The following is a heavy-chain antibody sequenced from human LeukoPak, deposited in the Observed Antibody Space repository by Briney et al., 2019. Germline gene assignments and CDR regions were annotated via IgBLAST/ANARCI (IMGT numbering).Heavy chain of an antibody. CDR2: TIPIFGTA. CDR1: GGTLRSYA. Sequence: GASVEVSCKASGGTLRSYAISWVRQAPGQGLEWMGGTIPIFGTATYAQRFQGRVTITTDESRSTAYMELNSLRSDDTAVYYCVREGEPQTFAYWGQGTLVTVSS. D-gene: IGHD3-16*01. J-gene: IGHJ4*02. CDR3: VREGEPQTFAY. V-gene: IGHV1-69*05.